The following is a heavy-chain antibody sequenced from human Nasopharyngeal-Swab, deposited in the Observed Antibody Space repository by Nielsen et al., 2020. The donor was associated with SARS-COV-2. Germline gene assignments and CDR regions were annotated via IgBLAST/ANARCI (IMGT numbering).Heavy chain of an antibody. CDR2: IYYSGST. CDR1: GGSISSGGYY. Sequence: LRLSCTVSGGSISSGGYYWSWIRQHPGQGLEWIGYIYYSGSTYYNPSLTSRVTITVDTSKNQFSLKLSSVTAADTAVYYCARDNTREYYYYYGMDVWGQGTTVTVSS. V-gene: IGHV4-31*03. D-gene: IGHD2-2*01. J-gene: IGHJ6*02. CDR3: ARDNTREYYYYYGMDV.